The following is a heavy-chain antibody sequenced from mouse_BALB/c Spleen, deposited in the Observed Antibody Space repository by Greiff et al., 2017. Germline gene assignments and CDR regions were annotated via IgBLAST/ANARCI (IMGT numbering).Heavy chain of an antibody. V-gene: IGHV1S81*02. Sequence: QVQLKESGAELVKPGASVKLSCKASGYTFTSYYMYWVKQRPGQGLEWIGEINPSNGGTNFNEKFKSKATLTVDKSSSTAYMQLSSLTSEDSAVYYCTRGGRLRYAMDYWGQGTSVTVSS. CDR2: INPSNGGT. J-gene: IGHJ4*01. CDR3: TRGGRLRYAMDY. D-gene: IGHD1-2*01. CDR1: GYTFTSYY.